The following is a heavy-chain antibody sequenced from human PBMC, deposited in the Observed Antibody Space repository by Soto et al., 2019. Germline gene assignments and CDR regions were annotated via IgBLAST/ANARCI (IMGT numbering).Heavy chain of an antibody. CDR2: LSFDGGTK. Sequence: GGSLRLSCAASGFTFSIYGMHWVRQAPGKGLEWVAVLSFDGGTKYYADSVKGRFTIYRDNSKNTLYLQMNGLSAEDTAVYYWVKDQCSSREVTGLDYWGQGTLVTVS. D-gene: IGHD2-21*02. CDR3: VKDQCSSREVTGLDY. CDR1: GFTFSIYG. V-gene: IGHV3-30*18. J-gene: IGHJ4*02.